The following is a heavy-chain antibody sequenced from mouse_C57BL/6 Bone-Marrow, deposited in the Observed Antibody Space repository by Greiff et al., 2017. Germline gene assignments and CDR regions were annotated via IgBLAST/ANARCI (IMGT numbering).Heavy chain of an antibody. J-gene: IGHJ4*01. V-gene: IGHV14-1*01. CDR1: GFNIKDYY. Sequence: VQLQQSGAELVRPWASVKLSCTASGFNIKDYYMHWVKQRPEQGLEWIGRIDPEDGDTEYAPKFQGKATMTADTSSNTAYLQLSSLTSEDTAVYYCTIREGAMDYWGQGTSVTVSS. CDR3: TIREGAMDY. CDR2: IDPEDGDT.